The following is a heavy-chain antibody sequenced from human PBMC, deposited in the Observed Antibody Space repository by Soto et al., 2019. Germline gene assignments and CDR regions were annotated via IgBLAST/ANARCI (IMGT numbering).Heavy chain of an antibody. V-gene: IGHV3-23*01. CDR3: TRETVAGITGLDY. D-gene: IGHD1-20*01. Sequence: GGSLRLSCAASGFTFTKSWMAWVRQAPGEGLEWVSGISVSDAFIYYADSVRGRFSISRDASENILYLQMNSLRVDDTALYYCTRETVAGITGLDYWGPGTLVTVSS. J-gene: IGHJ4*02. CDR2: ISVSDAFI. CDR1: GFTFTKSW.